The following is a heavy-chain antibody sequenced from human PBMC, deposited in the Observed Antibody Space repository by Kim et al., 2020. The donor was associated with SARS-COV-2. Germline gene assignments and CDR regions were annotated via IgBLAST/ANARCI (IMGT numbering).Heavy chain of an antibody. J-gene: IGHJ6*02. V-gene: IGHV3-33*06. CDR3: AKGRELLYYYGMDV. Sequence: ADSVKGRFTISRDNSKNTLYLQMNSLRAEDTAVYYCAKGRELLYYYGMDVWGQGTTVTVSS. D-gene: IGHD3-10*01.